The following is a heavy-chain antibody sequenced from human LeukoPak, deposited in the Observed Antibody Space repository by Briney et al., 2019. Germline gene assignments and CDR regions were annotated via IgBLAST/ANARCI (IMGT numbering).Heavy chain of an antibody. CDR2: ISSSSSYI. CDR1: GFTFSSYS. D-gene: IGHD5-18*01. CDR3: ARDREYSYGPPDLGY. V-gene: IGHV3-21*01. Sequence: GGSLRLSCAASGFTFSSYSMNWVRQAPGKGLEWVSSISSSSSYIYYADSVKGRFTISRDNAKNSLYLQMNSLRAEDTAMYYCARDREYSYGPPDLGYWGQGTLVTVSS. J-gene: IGHJ4*02.